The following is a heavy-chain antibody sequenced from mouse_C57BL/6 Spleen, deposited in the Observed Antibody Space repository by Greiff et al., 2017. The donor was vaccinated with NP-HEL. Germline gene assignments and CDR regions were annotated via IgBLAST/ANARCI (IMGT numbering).Heavy chain of an antibody. CDR1: GYAFSSSW. CDR3: ARGILWYFDV. Sequence: VKLQEPGPELVKPGASVKISCKASGYAFSSSWMNWVKQRPGKGLEWIGRIYPGDGDTNYNGKFKGKATLTADKSSSTAYMQLSSLTSEDSAVYFCARGILWYFDVWGTGTTVTVSS. CDR2: IYPGDGDT. V-gene: IGHV1-82*01. J-gene: IGHJ1*03.